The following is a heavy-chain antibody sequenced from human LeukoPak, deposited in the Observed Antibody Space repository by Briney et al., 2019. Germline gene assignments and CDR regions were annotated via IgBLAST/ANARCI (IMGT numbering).Heavy chain of an antibody. Sequence: ASVKVSCKASGGTFSSYAISWVRQAPGQGLEWMGGIIPIFGTANYAQKFQGRVTITADESTSTAYMELSSLRSEDTAVYYCARERYGAKYYYGSGSYYQYFDYWGQGTLVTVSS. CDR2: IIPIFGTA. CDR3: ARERYGAKYYYGSGSYYQYFDY. J-gene: IGHJ4*02. V-gene: IGHV1-69*13. CDR1: GGTFSSYA. D-gene: IGHD3-10*01.